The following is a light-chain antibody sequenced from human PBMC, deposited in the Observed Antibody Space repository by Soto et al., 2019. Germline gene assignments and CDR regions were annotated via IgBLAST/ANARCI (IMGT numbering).Light chain of an antibody. CDR3: QQYHSYSST. J-gene: IGKJ1*01. CDR2: DAS. V-gene: IGKV1-5*01. Sequence: DIQMTQSPSTLSASVRDRVTITCRASQSIRSWLAWYQQKPGKAPKFLIYDASSLESGVPSRFSGSGSGTEFTLTITSLQPDDFATYYCQQYHSYSSTFGQGTKVESK. CDR1: QSIRSW.